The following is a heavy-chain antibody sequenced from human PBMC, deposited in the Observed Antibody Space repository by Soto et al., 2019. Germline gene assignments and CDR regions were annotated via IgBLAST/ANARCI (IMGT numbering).Heavy chain of an antibody. J-gene: IGHJ4*02. CDR3: ARGGLYDLWSGLFD. CDR2: MHDSGTT. D-gene: IGHD3-3*01. CDR1: GASVTSGDYY. V-gene: IGHV4-30-4*01. Sequence: PSETLSLTCSVSGASVTSGDYYWNWIRQTPGTGLEWLGYMHDSGTTSCNPSLKGRVTISRDTSKNQFSLKLTSVSAADTAVYFCARGGLYDLWSGLFDWGQGIRVTVSS.